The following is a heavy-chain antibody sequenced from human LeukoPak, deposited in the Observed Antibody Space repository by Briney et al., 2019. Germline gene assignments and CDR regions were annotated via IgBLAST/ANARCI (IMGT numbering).Heavy chain of an antibody. V-gene: IGHV1-69*13. CDR3: ASTDDYVGATALDY. Sequence: SVKVSCKASGGTFSSYATSWVRQAPGQGLEWMGGIIPIFGTANYAQKFQGRVTITADESTSTAYMELSSLRSEDTAVYYCASTDDYVGATALDYWGQGTLVTVSS. J-gene: IGHJ4*02. D-gene: IGHD1-26*01. CDR2: IIPIFGTA. CDR1: GGTFSSYA.